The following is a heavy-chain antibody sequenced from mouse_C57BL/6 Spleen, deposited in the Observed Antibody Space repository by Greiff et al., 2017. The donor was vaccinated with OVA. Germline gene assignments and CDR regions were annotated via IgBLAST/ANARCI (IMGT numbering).Heavy chain of an antibody. D-gene: IGHD2-3*01. V-gene: IGHV1-55*01. CDR1: GYTFTSYW. Sequence: VQLQQPGAELVKPGASVKMSCKASGYTFTSYWITWVKQRPGQGLEWIGDIYPGSGSTNYNEKFKSKATLTVDTSSSTAYMQLSSLTSEDSAVYYCARGGGGYYVENFDYWGQGTTLTVSS. CDR3: ARGGGGYYVENFDY. J-gene: IGHJ2*01. CDR2: IYPGSGST.